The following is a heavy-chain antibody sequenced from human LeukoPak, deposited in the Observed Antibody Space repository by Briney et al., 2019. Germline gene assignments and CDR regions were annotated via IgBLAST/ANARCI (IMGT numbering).Heavy chain of an antibody. CDR3: ARNLIPEQLVLNF. Sequence: SETLSLTCTVSGGSISNYYWNWIRQPPGKGLEGLGYIYYTGSTNYNPSLKSRVTMSVDTSKNQFSLNLKSVTPEDTAVYYCARNLIPEQLVLNFWGQGTLVTVSS. V-gene: IGHV4-59*01. D-gene: IGHD6-13*01. CDR1: GGSISNYY. J-gene: IGHJ4*02. CDR2: IYYTGST.